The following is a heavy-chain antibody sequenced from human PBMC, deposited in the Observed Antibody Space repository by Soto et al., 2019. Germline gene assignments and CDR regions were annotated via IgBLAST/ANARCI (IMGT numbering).Heavy chain of an antibody. V-gene: IGHV4-59*01. CDR1: GGSISSYY. CDR2: IYYSGST. CDR3: ARVVSGSGSYYAPFYYYYYGMDV. D-gene: IGHD3-10*01. J-gene: IGHJ6*02. Sequence: SETLSLTCTVSGGSISSYYWSWIRQPPGKGLEWIGYIYYSGSTNYNPSLKSRVTISVDTSKNQFSLKLSSVTAADTAVYYCARVVSGSGSYYAPFYYYYYGMDVWGQGTTVTVSS.